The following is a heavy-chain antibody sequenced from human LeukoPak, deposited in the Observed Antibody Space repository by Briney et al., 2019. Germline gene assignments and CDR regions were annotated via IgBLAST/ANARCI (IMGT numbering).Heavy chain of an antibody. Sequence: GGSLRLSCAASGFTFSSYSMNWVRQAPGKGLEWVSYVSSSSSTIYYADSVKGRFTISRDSAKNSLYLQMNSLRAEDTAVYYCARAKLWFGELLYFDYWGQGTLVTVSS. CDR3: ARAKLWFGELLYFDY. CDR1: GFTFSSYS. V-gene: IGHV3-48*01. J-gene: IGHJ4*02. D-gene: IGHD3-10*01. CDR2: VSSSSSTI.